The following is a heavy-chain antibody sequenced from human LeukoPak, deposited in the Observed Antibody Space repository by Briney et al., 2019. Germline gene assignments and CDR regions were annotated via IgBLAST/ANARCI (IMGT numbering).Heavy chain of an antibody. D-gene: IGHD1-26*01. Sequence: GGSLRLSCAASGFTFSSYSMNWVRQAPGKGLERVSSISSSTIYIYYADSVKGRFTISRDNAENSLYLQMNSLRAEDTAVYYCARSAVGNWFDPWGQGTLVTVSS. CDR3: ARSAVGNWFDP. J-gene: IGHJ5*02. CDR1: GFTFSSYS. V-gene: IGHV3-21*01. CDR2: ISSSTIYI.